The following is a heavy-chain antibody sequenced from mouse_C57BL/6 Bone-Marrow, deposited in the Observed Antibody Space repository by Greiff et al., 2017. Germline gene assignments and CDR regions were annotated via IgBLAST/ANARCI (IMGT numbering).Heavy chain of an antibody. D-gene: IGHD1-1*01. V-gene: IGHV5-6*01. J-gene: IGHJ2*01. CDR1: GFTFSSYG. CDR2: ISSGGSYT. Sequence: EVQGVESGGDLVKPGGSLKLSCAASGFTFSSYGMSWVRQTPDKRLEWVATISSGGSYTYYPDSVKGRFTISRYNAKNTLYLQMSSLKSEDTAMYYCARHPLLPYYFDYWGQGTTLTVSS. CDR3: ARHPLLPYYFDY.